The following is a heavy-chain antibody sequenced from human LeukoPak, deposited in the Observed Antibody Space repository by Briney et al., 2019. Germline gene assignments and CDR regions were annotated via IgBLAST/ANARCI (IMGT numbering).Heavy chain of an antibody. J-gene: IGHJ4*02. CDR1: GGSFSGYY. Sequence: SETLSLTCAVYGGSFSGYYWSWIRQPPGKGLEWIGEINHSGSTNYNPSLKSRVTISVDTSKNQFSLKLSSVTAADTAVYYCARAGYDILTGYYGSAKYYFDYWGQGTLVTVSS. CDR3: ARAGYDILTGYYGSAKYYFDY. D-gene: IGHD3-9*01. CDR2: INHSGST. V-gene: IGHV4-34*01.